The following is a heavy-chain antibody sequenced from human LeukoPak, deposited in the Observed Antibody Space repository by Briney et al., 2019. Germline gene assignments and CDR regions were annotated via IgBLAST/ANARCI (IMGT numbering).Heavy chain of an antibody. Sequence: SETLSLTCTVSGASISSFYWTWIRQPPGKGLEWIGYIYYSGDTSYNPSLKSRVTISVDMSKSQISLKLSSVTAADTAVYYCAKDLYYDSSGCGDYWGQGTLVTVSS. D-gene: IGHD3-22*01. CDR1: GASISSFY. CDR3: AKDLYYDSSGCGDY. V-gene: IGHV4-59*01. CDR2: IYYSGDT. J-gene: IGHJ4*02.